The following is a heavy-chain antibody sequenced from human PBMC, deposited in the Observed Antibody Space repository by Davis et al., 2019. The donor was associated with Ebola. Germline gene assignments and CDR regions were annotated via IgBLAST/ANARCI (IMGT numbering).Heavy chain of an antibody. J-gene: IGHJ6*02. D-gene: IGHD6-13*01. Sequence: GESLKISCAASGFTVSSNYMSWVRQAPGKGLEWVSVIYSGGSTYYADSVKGRFTISRDNSKNTLYLQMNSLRAEDTAVYYCARDGSSWYGSLYYGMDVWGQGTTVTVSS. CDR2: IYSGGST. V-gene: IGHV3-66*01. CDR3: ARDGSSWYGSLYYGMDV. CDR1: GFTVSSNY.